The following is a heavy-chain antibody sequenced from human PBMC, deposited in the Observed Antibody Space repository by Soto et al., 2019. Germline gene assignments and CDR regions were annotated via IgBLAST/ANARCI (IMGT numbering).Heavy chain of an antibody. CDR3: ATWRMVRGPPDLLGTYYYYYYMDV. V-gene: IGHV1-24*01. CDR2: FDPEDGET. Sequence: ASVKVSCKVSGYTLTELSMHWVRQAPGKGLEWMGGFDPEDGETIYAQKFQGRVTMTEDTSTDTAYMELSSMRSEDTAVYYCATWRMVRGPPDLLGTYYYYYYMDVWGKGTTVTVSS. D-gene: IGHD3-10*01. CDR1: GYTLTELS. J-gene: IGHJ6*03.